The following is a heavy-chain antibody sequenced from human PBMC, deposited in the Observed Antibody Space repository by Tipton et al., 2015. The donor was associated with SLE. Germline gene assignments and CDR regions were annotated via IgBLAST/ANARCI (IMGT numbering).Heavy chain of an antibody. J-gene: IGHJ4*02. CDR3: AKDRGILGRVYLDY. CDR1: GFTFSSYG. V-gene: IGHV3-30*18. CDR2: ISYDGTNK. Sequence: SLRLSCAASGFTFSSYGMHWVRQAPGKGLEWVALISYDGTNKYCAESVKGRFTISRDNSKNTLYLQMNSLRAEDTAMYYCAKDRGILGRVYLDYWGQGTLVTVSS. D-gene: IGHD3/OR15-3a*01.